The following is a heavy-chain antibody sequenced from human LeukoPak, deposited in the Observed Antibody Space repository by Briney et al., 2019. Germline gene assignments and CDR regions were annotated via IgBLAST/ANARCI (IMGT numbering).Heavy chain of an antibody. CDR1: GFTFSRYA. J-gene: IGHJ4*02. CDR3: AKVGTSCYAADY. Sequence: PGGSLRLSCAASGFTFSRYAMTWVRQAPGKGLYWVSAISGSGGSTYYADSVKGRFTISRDNSKNTLYLQMNSLRAEDTAVYYCAKVGTSCYAADYWGQGTLVTVSS. CDR2: ISGSGGST. D-gene: IGHD2-2*01. V-gene: IGHV3-23*01.